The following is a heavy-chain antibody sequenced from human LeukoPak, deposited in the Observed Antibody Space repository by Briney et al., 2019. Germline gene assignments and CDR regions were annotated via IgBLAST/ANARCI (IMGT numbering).Heavy chain of an antibody. CDR3: ARATASASSGVHLNWFDS. CDR1: GFTFSSYS. J-gene: IGHJ5*02. CDR2: ISSSSSTI. Sequence: GGSLRLSCAASGFTFSSYSMNWVRQAPGKGLEWVSYISSSSSTIYYADSVKGRFTVSRDNAKNSLYLEMNDLRGEDTAFYYCARATASASSGVHLNWFDSWGQGTRVTVSS. V-gene: IGHV3-48*04. D-gene: IGHD6-19*01.